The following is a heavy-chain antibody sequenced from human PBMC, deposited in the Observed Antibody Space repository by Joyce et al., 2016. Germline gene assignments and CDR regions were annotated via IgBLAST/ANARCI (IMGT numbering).Heavy chain of an antibody. CDR1: GYTFTTDY. D-gene: IGHD3-16*01. CDR3: ARDRGADAFDI. CDR2: INPSAGRT. J-gene: IGHJ3*02. Sequence: QVQLVQSGAEVKKPGASVKFSCKASGYTFTTDYMHWVRQAPGQGLEWMGIINPSAGRTRYEQKFQGRVTMTRDTSTRTVYMELSSLGPDDTAVYYCARDRGADAFDIWGQGTMVIVSS. V-gene: IGHV1-46*01.